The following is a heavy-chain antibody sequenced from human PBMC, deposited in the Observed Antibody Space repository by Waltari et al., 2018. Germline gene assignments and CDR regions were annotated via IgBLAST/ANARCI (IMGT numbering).Heavy chain of an antibody. V-gene: IGHV1-8*01. Sequence: QVQLVQSGAEVKKPGASVKVSCKASGYTFTSYDINWVRQATGQGLEWMGWMNPNSGNTGYAQKFQGRGTMTRNTSISTAYMELSSLRSEDTAVYYCAVGYCSGGSCYYDYWGQGTLVTVSS. D-gene: IGHD2-15*01. J-gene: IGHJ4*02. CDR2: MNPNSGNT. CDR3: AVGYCSGGSCYYDY. CDR1: GYTFTSYD.